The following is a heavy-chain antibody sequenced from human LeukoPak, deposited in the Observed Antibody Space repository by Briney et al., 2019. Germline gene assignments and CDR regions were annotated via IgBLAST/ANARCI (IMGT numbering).Heavy chain of an antibody. V-gene: IGHV3-23*01. D-gene: IGHD5-18*01. CDR2: ISGSGGST. CDR3: AKDARGYSYGLYYFDY. CDR1: GFTLSSYS. Sequence: PGGSLRLSCAASGFTLSSYSMSWVRQAPGKGLEWVSAISGSGGSTYYADSVKGRFTISRDNSKNTLYLQMNSLRAEDAAVYYCAKDARGYSYGLYYFDYWGQGTLVTVSS. J-gene: IGHJ4*02.